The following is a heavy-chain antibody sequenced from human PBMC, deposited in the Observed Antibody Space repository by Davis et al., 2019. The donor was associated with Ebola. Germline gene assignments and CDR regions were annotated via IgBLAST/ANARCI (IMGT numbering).Heavy chain of an antibody. D-gene: IGHD4-23*01. Sequence: PGGSLRLSCAASGFTFFNAWMTWVRQAPGKGLEWGGRIKSKTDGGTIDYAAPVKGRFTISRNDSKNTLYVQMNTLKPEDTAVYYCATSQECGDYVGPFENIWGQGTMVTVSS. CDR2: IKSKTDGGTI. V-gene: IGHV3-15*05. CDR1: GFTFFNAW. CDR3: ATSQECGDYVGPFENI. J-gene: IGHJ3*02.